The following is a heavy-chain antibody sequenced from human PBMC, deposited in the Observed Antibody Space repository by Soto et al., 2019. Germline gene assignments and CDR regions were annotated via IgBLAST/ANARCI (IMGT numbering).Heavy chain of an antibody. Sequence: ASVKVSCKASGYTFTSYGITWVRRAPGQGLEYMRWISVYNGNTNYAQKLQGRVTMTTDTSTSTAYMELRSLRSEDTAVYYCARGGGYDFWSGTDGAFDIWGQGTMVTVSS. CDR3: ARGGGYDFWSGTDGAFDI. V-gene: IGHV1-18*01. D-gene: IGHD3-3*01. CDR2: ISVYNGNT. CDR1: GYTFTSYG. J-gene: IGHJ3*02.